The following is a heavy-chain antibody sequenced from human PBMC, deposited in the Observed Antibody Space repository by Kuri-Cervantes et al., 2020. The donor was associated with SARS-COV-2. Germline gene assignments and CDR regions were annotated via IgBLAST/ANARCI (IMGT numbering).Heavy chain of an antibody. CDR1: GGSISSGGYY. Sequence: SETLSLTCTVSGGSISSGGYYWSWIRQHPGKGLEWIGSIYHSGSTYYNPSLKSRVTISVDTSKNQFSLKLSSVTAADTAVYYCARDVVVPAVYDFWSGYHPEEFDYWGQGTLVTVSS. V-gene: IGHV4-39*07. D-gene: IGHD3-3*01. CDR3: ARDVVVPAVYDFWSGYHPEEFDY. CDR2: IYHSGST. J-gene: IGHJ4*02.